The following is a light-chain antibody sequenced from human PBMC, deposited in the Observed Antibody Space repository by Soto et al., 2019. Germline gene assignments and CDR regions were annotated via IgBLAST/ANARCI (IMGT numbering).Light chain of an antibody. J-gene: IGKJ4*01. CDR3: QQYNNWLALT. V-gene: IGKV3-15*01. CDR2: RAS. CDR1: QNIYYN. Sequence: IVMTRSPATLSVSPGESATLSCRASQNIYYNVAWYQHRPGQAPRLLIYRASTRATGVPARFSGSGSGTEFTLTISSLQSEDFAVYYCQQYNNWLALTFGGGIKVDIK.